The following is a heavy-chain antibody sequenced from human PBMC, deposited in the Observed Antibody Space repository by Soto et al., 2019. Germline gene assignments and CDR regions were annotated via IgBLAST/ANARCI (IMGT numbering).Heavy chain of an antibody. D-gene: IGHD3-16*02. CDR1: GGTFSSYA. CDR2: IIPIFGTA. CDR3: ARAARLSWPAPPYYFDY. J-gene: IGHJ4*02. Sequence: GASVKVSCKASGGTFSSYAISWVRQAPGQGLEWMGGIIPIFGTANYAQKFQGRVTITADESTSTAYMELSSLRSEDTAVYYCARAARLSWPAPPYYFDYWGQGTLVTVSS. V-gene: IGHV1-69*13.